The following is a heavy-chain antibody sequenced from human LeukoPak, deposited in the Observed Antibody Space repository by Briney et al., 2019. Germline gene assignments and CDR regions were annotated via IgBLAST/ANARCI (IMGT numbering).Heavy chain of an antibody. J-gene: IGHJ4*02. CDR1: GFSFSAYW. Sequence: GGSLRLSCAASGFSFSAYWMSWVRQAPGKGLDWVANIQQEGSVQKYVDSVRGRYTISRDNTKNSLYLQMSSLRAEDTAVYYCATDRGWRTSGYYLYYFEYWGQGTLVTFSS. V-gene: IGHV3-7*01. CDR2: IQQEGSVQ. CDR3: ATDRGWRTSGYYLYYFEY. D-gene: IGHD3-3*01.